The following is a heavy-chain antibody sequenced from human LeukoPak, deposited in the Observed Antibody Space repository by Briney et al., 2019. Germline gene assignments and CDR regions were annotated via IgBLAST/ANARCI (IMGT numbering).Heavy chain of an antibody. CDR2: IIPMLGIA. J-gene: IGHJ3*02. Sequence: SVKVSCKASGGTFSSYAIGWVRQAPGRGLEWMGRIIPMLGIANYAQKFQGRVTITADKSTSTAYMELSSLRSEDTAVYYCARERLNFHISGSYYNDHDAFDIWGQGTMVTVSS. V-gene: IGHV1-69*04. CDR3: ARERLNFHISGSYYNDHDAFDI. D-gene: IGHD3-10*01. CDR1: GGTFSSYA.